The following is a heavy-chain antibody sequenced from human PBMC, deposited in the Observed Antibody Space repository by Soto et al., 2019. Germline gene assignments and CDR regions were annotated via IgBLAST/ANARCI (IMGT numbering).Heavy chain of an antibody. Sequence: GESLKISCKGSRYSFTSYWISWVRQMPGKGLEWMGRIDPSDSYTNYSPSFQGHVTISADKSIDTAYLQWSSLKASDTAMYYCARQKEDRYGSGSYYYYYGMDVWGQGTTVTVSS. CDR3: ARQKEDRYGSGSYYYYYGMDV. CDR1: RYSFTSYW. J-gene: IGHJ6*02. D-gene: IGHD3-10*01. V-gene: IGHV5-10-1*01. CDR2: IDPSDSYT.